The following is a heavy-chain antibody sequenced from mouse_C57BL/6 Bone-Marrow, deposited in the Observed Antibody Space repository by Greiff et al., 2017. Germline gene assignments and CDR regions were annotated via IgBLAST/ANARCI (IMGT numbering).Heavy chain of an antibody. CDR2: ISDGGSYT. D-gene: IGHD2-4*01. CDR3: AREGALYYDSWFAY. V-gene: IGHV5-4*01. CDR1: GFTFSSYA. J-gene: IGHJ3*01. Sequence: EVKLVESGGGLVKPGGSLKLSCAASGFTFSSYAMSWVRQTPDKRLEWVATISDGGSYTYYPDNVKGRFTISRDNAKNNLYLQMSHLKSEDTAMYYCAREGALYYDSWFAYWGQGTLVTVSA.